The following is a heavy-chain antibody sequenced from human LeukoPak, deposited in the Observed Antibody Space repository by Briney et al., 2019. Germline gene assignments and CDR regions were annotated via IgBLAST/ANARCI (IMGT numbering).Heavy chain of an antibody. D-gene: IGHD3-16*02. CDR1: GGSISSSNYY. CDR2: IYCSGST. Sequence: PSETLSLTCTVSGGSISSSNYYWGWLRQPPGKGLEWIGSIYCSGSTHYNPSLKSRVTISVDTSKNQFSLKLSSVTAADTAVYYCARGDYVWGSYRYYFDYWGQGTLVTVSS. CDR3: ARGDYVWGSYRYYFDY. J-gene: IGHJ4*02. V-gene: IGHV4-39*01.